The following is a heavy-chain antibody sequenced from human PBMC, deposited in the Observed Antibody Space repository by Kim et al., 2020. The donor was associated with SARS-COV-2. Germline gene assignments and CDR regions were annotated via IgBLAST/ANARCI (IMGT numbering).Heavy chain of an antibody. V-gene: IGHV4-34*01. J-gene: IGHJ6*03. D-gene: IGHD2-2*02. Sequence: SETLSLTCAVYGGSFSGYYWSWIRQPPGKGLEWIGEINHSGSTNYNPSLKSRVTISVDTSKNQFSLKLSSVTAADTAVYYCARGVGPVVPAAIPRGYYYYMDVWGKGTTVTVSS. CDR3: ARGVGPVVPAAIPRGYYYYMDV. CDR1: GGSFSGYY. CDR2: INHSGST.